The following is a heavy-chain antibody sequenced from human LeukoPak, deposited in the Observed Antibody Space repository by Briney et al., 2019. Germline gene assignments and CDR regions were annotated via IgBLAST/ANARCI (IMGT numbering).Heavy chain of an antibody. CDR2: IYHRGST. J-gene: IGHJ6*03. Sequence: SETLSLTCAASGGSISSGGYSWSWIRQPPGKGLEWIRYIYHRGSTYYNPSLKSRVTISVDRSKNQFSLKLSSVTAADTGVYYCARQTCRGATCYRVDQYYYMDVWGKGTTVTVSS. CDR3: ARQTCRGATCYRVDQYYYMDV. D-gene: IGHD2-15*01. CDR1: GGSISSGGYS. V-gene: IGHV4-30-2*01.